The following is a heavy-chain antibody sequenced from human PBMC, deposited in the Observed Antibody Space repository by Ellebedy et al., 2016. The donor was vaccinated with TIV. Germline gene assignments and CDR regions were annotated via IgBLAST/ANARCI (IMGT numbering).Heavy chain of an antibody. CDR1: GGSFSGYY. D-gene: IGHD3-10*01. Sequence: SETLSLTCAVYGGSFSGYYWSWIRQPPGKGLEWIGEINHSGSTNYNPSLKSRRTISVDTSKNQFSLKLSSVTAADTAVYYCARVNWFGELGGYLDSWGQGTLVTVSS. CDR2: INHSGST. V-gene: IGHV4-34*01. J-gene: IGHJ4*02. CDR3: ARVNWFGELGGYLDS.